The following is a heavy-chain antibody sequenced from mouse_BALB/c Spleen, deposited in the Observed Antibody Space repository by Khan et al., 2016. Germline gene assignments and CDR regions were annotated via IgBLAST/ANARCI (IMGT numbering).Heavy chain of an antibody. J-gene: IGHJ1*01. CDR1: GFTFSGFW. Sequence: EVQLLETGGGLVQPGGSRGLSCEGSGFTFSGFWMSWVLQTPGKTLEWIGDINSDGSAINYAPSIKDRFTIFRDNDKSTLYLQMSNVRSEDTATYFCMRYGNYWYFDVWGAGTTVTVSS. CDR2: INSDGSAI. CDR3: MRYGNYWYFDV. D-gene: IGHD2-1*01. V-gene: IGHV11-2*02.